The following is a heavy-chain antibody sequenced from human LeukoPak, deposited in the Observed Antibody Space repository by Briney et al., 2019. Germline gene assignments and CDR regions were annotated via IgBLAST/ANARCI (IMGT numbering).Heavy chain of an antibody. D-gene: IGHD5-24*01. J-gene: IGHJ6*02. CDR1: GGSISSYY. CDR3: ARAVEMATIDYYGMGV. Sequence: SETLSLTCTVSGGSISSYYWSWIRQPPGKGLEWIGYIYYSGSTNYNPSLKSRVTISVDTSKNQFSLKLSSVTAADTAVYYCARAVEMATIDYYGMGVWGQGTTVTVSS. V-gene: IGHV4-59*08. CDR2: IYYSGST.